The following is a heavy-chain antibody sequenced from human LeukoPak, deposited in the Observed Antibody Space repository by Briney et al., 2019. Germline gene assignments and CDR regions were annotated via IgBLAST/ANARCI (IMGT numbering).Heavy chain of an antibody. CDR3: ARDGFGTGSN. CDR1: GLTFSNYW. D-gene: IGHD3-16*01. J-gene: IGHJ4*02. Sequence: GGSLRLSCAASGLTFSNYWMDWVRQAPGKGLEWVANIKQDGSEKNYVDSVKGRFIISRDNAKNSLYLQMNTLGADDTAVYYCARDGFGTGSNWGQGTLVTVSS. V-gene: IGHV3-7*03. CDR2: IKQDGSEK.